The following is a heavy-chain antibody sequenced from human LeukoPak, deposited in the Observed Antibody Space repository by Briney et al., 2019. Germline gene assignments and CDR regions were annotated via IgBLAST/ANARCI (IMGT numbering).Heavy chain of an antibody. CDR2: INPSGGST. Sequence: GASVTVPCTASGYTFTSYGISWVRQAPGQGLEWMGIINPSGGSTSYAQKFQGRVTMTRDTSTSTVYMELSSLRSEDTAVYYCARVILPSPDCSGGSCYSELPFAFDIWGQGTMVTVSS. CDR1: GYTFTSYG. CDR3: ARVILPSPDCSGGSCYSELPFAFDI. V-gene: IGHV1-46*01. D-gene: IGHD2-15*01. J-gene: IGHJ3*02.